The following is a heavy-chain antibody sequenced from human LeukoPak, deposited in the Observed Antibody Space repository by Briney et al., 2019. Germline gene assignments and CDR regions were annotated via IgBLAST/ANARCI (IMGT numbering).Heavy chain of an antibody. V-gene: IGHV4-39*01. J-gene: IGHJ3*02. CDR3: ARAKGSIVVVPAAITAFDI. CDR2: IYYSGST. CDR1: GGSISSSSYY. Sequence: PSETLSLTCTVSGGSISSSSYYWGWIRQPPGKGLEWIGSIYYSGSTYYNPSLKSRVTISVDTSKNQFSLKLSSVTAADTAVYYCARAKGSIVVVPAAITAFDIWGQGTMVTVSS. D-gene: IGHD2-2*02.